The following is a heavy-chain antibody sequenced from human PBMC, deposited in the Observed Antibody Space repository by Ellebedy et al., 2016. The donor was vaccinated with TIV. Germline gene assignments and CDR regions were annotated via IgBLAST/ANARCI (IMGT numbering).Heavy chain of an antibody. V-gene: IGHV1-24*01. CDR1: GYTLTELS. Sequence: ASVKVSCKVSGYTLTELSMHWVRQAPGKGLEWMGGFDPEDGETIYAQKFQGRVTMTEDTSTDTAYMELSSLRSEDTAVYYCATEVPVAGTFAECFQHWGQGTLVTVSS. J-gene: IGHJ1*01. CDR3: ATEVPVAGTFAECFQH. D-gene: IGHD6-19*01. CDR2: FDPEDGET.